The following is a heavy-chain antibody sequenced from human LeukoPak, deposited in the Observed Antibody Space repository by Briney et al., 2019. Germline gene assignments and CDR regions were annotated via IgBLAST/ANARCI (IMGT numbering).Heavy chain of an antibody. CDR1: GFTFSSYG. V-gene: IGHV3-30*02. CDR2: IRYDGSNK. Sequence: PGGSLRLSCAASGFTFSSYGMHWVRQAPGKGLEWVAFIRYDGSNKYYADSVKGRFTISRDNSKNTLYLQMNSLRAEDTAVYYCARVISSSSLGVDYWGQGTLVTVSS. D-gene: IGHD6-6*01. CDR3: ARVISSSSLGVDY. J-gene: IGHJ4*02.